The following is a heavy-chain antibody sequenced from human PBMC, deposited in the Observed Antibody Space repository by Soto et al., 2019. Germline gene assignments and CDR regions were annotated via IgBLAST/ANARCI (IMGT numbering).Heavy chain of an antibody. Sequence: SETLSLTCAVSGYSISSGYYWGWIRQPPGKGLEWIGSIYHSGSTYYNPSLKSRVTISVDTSKNQFSLKLSSVTAADTAVYYCARDHVAVAGFDYWGQGTLVNVS. V-gene: IGHV4-38-2*02. CDR3: ARDHVAVAGFDY. D-gene: IGHD6-19*01. CDR2: IYHSGST. J-gene: IGHJ4*02. CDR1: GYSISSGYY.